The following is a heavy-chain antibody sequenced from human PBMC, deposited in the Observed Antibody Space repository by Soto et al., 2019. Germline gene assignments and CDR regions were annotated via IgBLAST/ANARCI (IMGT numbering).Heavy chain of an antibody. D-gene: IGHD3-16*02. V-gene: IGHV4-31*03. J-gene: IGHJ4*02. Sequence: QVQLQESGPGLVKPSQTLSLTCTVSGGSISSGGYYWSWIRQHPGKGLEWIGYIYYSGSTYYNPSLKSRVTISVDTSKNQFSLKLSSVTAADTAVYYCARDGGLHLGELSLSMFDYWGQGTLVTVSS. CDR1: GGSISSGGYY. CDR3: ARDGGLHLGELSLSMFDY. CDR2: IYYSGST.